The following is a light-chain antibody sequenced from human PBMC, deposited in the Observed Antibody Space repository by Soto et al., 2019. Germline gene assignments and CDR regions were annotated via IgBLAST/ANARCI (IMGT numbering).Light chain of an antibody. CDR1: QSLSSNF. CDR2: DAS. J-gene: IGKJ4*01. Sequence: EIVLTQSPATLSLSPGERATLSCRASQSLSSNFLAWYQQKPGQPPRLLIYDASSRATGIPDRFSGSGSGTDFTLTITRLEPEDSAVYYCQQYASSLLTFGGGTKVDIK. CDR3: QQYASSLLT. V-gene: IGKV3-20*01.